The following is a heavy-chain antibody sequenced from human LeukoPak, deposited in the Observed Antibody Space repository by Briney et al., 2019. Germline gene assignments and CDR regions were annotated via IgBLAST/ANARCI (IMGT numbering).Heavy chain of an antibody. CDR3: ARVVDGYNGYYFDY. V-gene: IGHV1-69*04. Sequence: SVKVSCKASGGTFSSYAISWVRQAPGQGLEWMGRIIPILGIANYAQKFQGRVTITADKSTSTAYMELSSLRSGDTAVYYCARVVDGYNGYYFDYWGQGTLVTVSS. D-gene: IGHD5-24*01. J-gene: IGHJ4*02. CDR1: GGTFSSYA. CDR2: IIPILGIA.